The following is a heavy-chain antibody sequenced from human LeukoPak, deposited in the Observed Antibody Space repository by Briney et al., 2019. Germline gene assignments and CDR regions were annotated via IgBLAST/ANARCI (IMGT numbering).Heavy chain of an antibody. CDR1: GFAFSSYA. Sequence: PGGSLRLSCAASGFAFSSYAMSWVRQAPGKGLEWVSGISGSGGNTYYADSVKGRFTISRDNSKNTLYLQMNSLRAEDTAVYYCARDLYCGGDCYSGVSDYWGQGTLVTVSS. CDR2: ISGSGGNT. CDR3: ARDLYCGGDCYSGVSDY. J-gene: IGHJ4*02. D-gene: IGHD2-21*02. V-gene: IGHV3-23*01.